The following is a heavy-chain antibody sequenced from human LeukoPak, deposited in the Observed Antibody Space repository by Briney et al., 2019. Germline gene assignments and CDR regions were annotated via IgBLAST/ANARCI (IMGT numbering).Heavy chain of an antibody. CDR1: GGSFSGYY. V-gene: IGHV4-34*01. CDR2: INHSGST. D-gene: IGHD2-15*01. Sequence: PSETLSLTCAVYGGSFSGYYWSWIRQPPGKGLEWIGEINHSGSTNYNPSLKSRVTISVDTSKNQFSLKLSSVTAADTAVYYCAAQYKYCSGGTCWKDYWGQGTLVTVSS. J-gene: IGHJ4*02. CDR3: AAQYKYCSGGTCWKDY.